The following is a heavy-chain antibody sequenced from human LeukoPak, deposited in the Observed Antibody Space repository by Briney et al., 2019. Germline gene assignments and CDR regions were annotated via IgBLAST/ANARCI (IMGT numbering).Heavy chain of an antibody. CDR1: GGSISSSSYY. CDR2: IYYSGST. J-gene: IGHJ5*02. V-gene: IGHV4-39*07. D-gene: IGHD6-6*01. Sequence: SETLSLTRTVSGGSISSSSYYWGWIRQPPGKGLEWIGSIYYSGSTYYNPSLKSRVTISVDTSKNQFSLKLSSVTAADTAVYYCARDRGSIAARPVGPWGQGTLVTVSS. CDR3: ARDRGSIAARPVGP.